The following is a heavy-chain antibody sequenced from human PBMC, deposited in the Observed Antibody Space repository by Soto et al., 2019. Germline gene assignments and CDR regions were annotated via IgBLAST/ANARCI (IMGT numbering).Heavy chain of an antibody. V-gene: IGHV1-8*01. CDR2: MNPNSGNT. J-gene: IGHJ6*02. D-gene: IGHD3-10*01. CDR3: ARLWPKDYGSGSYVDYYYYYYGMDV. CDR1: GYTFTSYD. Sequence: GASVKVSCKASGYTFTSYDINWVRQATGQGLEWMGWMNPNSGNTGYAQKFQGRVTMTRNTSISTAYMELSSLRSEDTAVYYCARLWPKDYGSGSYVDYYYYYYGMDVWGQGTTVTVSS.